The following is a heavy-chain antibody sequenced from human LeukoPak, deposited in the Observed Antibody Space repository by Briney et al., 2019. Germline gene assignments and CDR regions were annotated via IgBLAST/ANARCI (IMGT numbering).Heavy chain of an antibody. CDR3: ARADPVYSSGYFDY. CDR1: GDSISSRNW. J-gene: IGHJ4*02. CDR2: TYQSGST. Sequence: SGTLSLTCSVSGDSISSRNWWSWVRQPPGKGLEWIGETYQSGSTNYNPSLKSRVTISVDKSKNHFSLNLVSVTAADTAVYYWARADPVYSSGYFDYWGQETQVTVSS. V-gene: IGHV4-4*02. D-gene: IGHD5-18*01.